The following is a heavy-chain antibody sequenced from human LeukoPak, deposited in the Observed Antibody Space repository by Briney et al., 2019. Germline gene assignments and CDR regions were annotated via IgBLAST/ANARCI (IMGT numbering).Heavy chain of an antibody. CDR2: IYPGDSDT. Sequence: GEPLKISCKASGNSFTSNWIGWVRQMPGKRLEWMGIIYPGDSDTTYRPSFQGQVTISADKSIRTAYLQWSSLKASDTAMYYCAREGAWSQFYFDYWGQGTLVAVSS. CDR3: AREGAWSQFYFDY. J-gene: IGHJ4*02. D-gene: IGHD2-8*01. V-gene: IGHV5-51*01. CDR1: GNSFTSNW.